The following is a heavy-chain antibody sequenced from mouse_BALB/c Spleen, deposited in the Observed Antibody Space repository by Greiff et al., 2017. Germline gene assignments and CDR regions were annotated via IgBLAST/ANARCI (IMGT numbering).Heavy chain of an antibody. CDR2: IDPETGGT. V-gene: IGHV1-15*01. J-gene: IGHJ4*01. D-gene: IGHD2-14*01. Sequence: QVQLKESGAELVRPGASVTLSCKASGYTFTDYEMHWVKQTPVHGLEWIGAIDPETGGTAYNQKFKGKATLTADKSSSTAYMELRSLTSEDSAVYYCTRIGIPMDYWGQGTSVTVSS. CDR3: TRIGIPMDY. CDR1: GYTFTDYE.